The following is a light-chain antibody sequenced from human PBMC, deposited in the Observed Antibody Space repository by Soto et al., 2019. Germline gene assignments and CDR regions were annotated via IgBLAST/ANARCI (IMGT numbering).Light chain of an antibody. CDR1: QSVSSSY. J-gene: IGKJ4*01. V-gene: IGKV3-20*01. CDR2: GAS. Sequence: EIVLTQSPGTLSLSPGERATLSCRASQSVSSSYLAWYQQKPGQAPRLLIYGASSRATGIPDRFSGSGSGTDFTLTISRLEPEDVAVYSCQQYGSSPTFGGGTKVEIK. CDR3: QQYGSSPT.